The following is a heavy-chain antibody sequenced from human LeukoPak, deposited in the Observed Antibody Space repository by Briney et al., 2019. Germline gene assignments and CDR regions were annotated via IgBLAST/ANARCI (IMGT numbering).Heavy chain of an antibody. D-gene: IGHD1-14*01. CDR1: GFTVSSNY. CDR3: AREAWDVTGRAPVI. Sequence: QPGGSLRLSCAASGFTVSSNYLSWVPQAPGKGVEWVSTIYSGGSTYYADSVTGRFTISRDNSKNTLYLEINSLRAEDTAVYYCAREAWDVTGRAPVIWGQGTLVTVSS. V-gene: IGHV3-66*01. J-gene: IGHJ4*02. CDR2: IYSGGST.